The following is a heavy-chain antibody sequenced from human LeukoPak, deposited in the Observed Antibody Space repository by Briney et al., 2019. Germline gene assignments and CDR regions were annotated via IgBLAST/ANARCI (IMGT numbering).Heavy chain of an antibody. CDR3: AKVLGMYGSSGCAWYFDY. D-gene: IGHD6-13*01. V-gene: IGHV3-23*01. CDR2: ISGSGYST. J-gene: IGHJ4*02. Sequence: GGSLRLSCPASGFTFSSYAMTWVRQAPGKGLEWVSIISGSGYSTYYADSVKGRFTISRDNSKNTLYLQMNSLRAEDTAVYYCAKVLGMYGSSGCAWYFDYWGQGTLVTVSS. CDR1: GFTFSSYA.